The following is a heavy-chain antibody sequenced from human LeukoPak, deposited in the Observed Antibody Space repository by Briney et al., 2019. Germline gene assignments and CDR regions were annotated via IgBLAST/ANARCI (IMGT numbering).Heavy chain of an antibody. D-gene: IGHD3-3*01. V-gene: IGHV1-18*01. CDR2: ISAYNGNT. Sequence: ASVKVSCKASGYTFTSYGISWVRQAPGQGLEWMGWISAYNGNTNYARKLQGRVTMTTDTSTSTAYMELRSLRSDDTAVYYCARDLHPFITIFGVVPVRDYYMDVWGKGTTVTVSS. J-gene: IGHJ6*03. CDR3: ARDLHPFITIFGVVPVRDYYMDV. CDR1: GYTFTSYG.